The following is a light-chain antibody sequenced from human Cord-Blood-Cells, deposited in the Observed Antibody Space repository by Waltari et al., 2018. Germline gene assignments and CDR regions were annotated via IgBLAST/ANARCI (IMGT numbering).Light chain of an antibody. CDR1: QGIRTD. J-gene: IGKJ3*01. CDR2: AAS. Sequence: DIQMTQSPSSLSASVGDRVTIPCRASQGIRTDLGWYQQKPGKAPKRLIYAASSLQSGVPSRFSGSGSGTEFTLTISSLQPEDFATYYCLQHNSYPFTFGPGTKVDIK. V-gene: IGKV1-17*01. CDR3: LQHNSYPFT.